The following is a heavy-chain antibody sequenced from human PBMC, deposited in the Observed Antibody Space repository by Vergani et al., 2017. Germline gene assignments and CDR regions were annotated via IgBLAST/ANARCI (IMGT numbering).Heavy chain of an antibody. V-gene: IGHV4-38-2*01. CDR3: ARLSPDXYDSSGREGDYFDY. D-gene: IGHD3-22*01. CDR2: IYHSGST. J-gene: IGHJ4*02. Sequence: QVQLQESGPGLVKPSETLALTCAVSGYSISSGYYWGWIRQPPGKGLEWIGSIYHSGSTYYNPSLKSRVTISVDTSKNQFSLKLSSVTAADTAVYYCARLSPDXYDSSGREGDYFDYWGQGTLVTVSS. CDR1: GYSISSGYY.